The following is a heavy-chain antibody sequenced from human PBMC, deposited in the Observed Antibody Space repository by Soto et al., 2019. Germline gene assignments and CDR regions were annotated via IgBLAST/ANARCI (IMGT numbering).Heavy chain of an antibody. J-gene: IGHJ6*03. Sequence: EVELVESGGGLVQPGGSLRLSCVVSGLTVSSKYMSWVRQAPGKGLEWVSVLYRGGTTFYAESVKGRFTISRDNSKNTLYLQMNSLTVEDTAVYFCAGWTGEWALGKYYMDVWGKGTMVTVSS. V-gene: IGHV3-66*01. CDR2: LYRGGTT. CDR1: GLTVSSKY. CDR3: AGWTGEWALGKYYMDV. D-gene: IGHD2-8*01.